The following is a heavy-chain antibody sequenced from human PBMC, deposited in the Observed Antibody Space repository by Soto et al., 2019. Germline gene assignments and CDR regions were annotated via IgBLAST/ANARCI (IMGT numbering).Heavy chain of an antibody. CDR1: GGSFSGYY. CDR2: INHSGST. CDR3: ARPKSRGLYYYYYGMGV. J-gene: IGHJ6*02. V-gene: IGHV4-34*01. D-gene: IGHD3-10*01. Sequence: ETLSLTCAVYGGSFSGYYWSWIRQPPGKGLEWIGEINHSGSTNYNPSLKSRVTISVDTSKNQFSLKLSSVTAADTAVYYCARPKSRGLYYYYYGMGVWGQGTTVTVSS.